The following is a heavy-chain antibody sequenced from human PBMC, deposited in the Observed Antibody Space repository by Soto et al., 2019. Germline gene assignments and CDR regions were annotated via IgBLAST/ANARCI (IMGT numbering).Heavy chain of an antibody. CDR1: LFTFGNYS. D-gene: IGHD6-19*01. Sequence: LXLSCAASLFTFGNYSMSWVRQAPWKGLEWVSAIAASGTTTYYADSVKGRLTVSRDNSKTTLYLQMNSLRAEDTAVYYCAKDRGGSGWRFDYWGQGTLVTVSS. CDR3: AKDRGGSGWRFDY. V-gene: IGHV3-23*01. J-gene: IGHJ4*02. CDR2: IAASGTTT.